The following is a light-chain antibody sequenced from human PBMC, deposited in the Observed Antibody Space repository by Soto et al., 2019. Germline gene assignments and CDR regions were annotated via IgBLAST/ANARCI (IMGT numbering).Light chain of an antibody. CDR1: NLGDKY. V-gene: IGLV3-1*01. CDR2: QDT. Sequence: SSELTQPPSVSVSPGQTASITCSGANLGDKYACWYQQKPGQSHVLVIYQDTKRPSGIPERFSGSNSENTATLTISGTQAMDEADYYCQAWDSSTACVFGTGTKVTVL. J-gene: IGLJ1*01. CDR3: QAWDSSTACV.